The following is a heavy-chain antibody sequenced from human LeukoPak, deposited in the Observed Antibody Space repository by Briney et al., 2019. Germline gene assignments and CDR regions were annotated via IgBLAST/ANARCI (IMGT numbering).Heavy chain of an antibody. Sequence: GASVKVSCKASGYTITDYYIHWVRQAPGQGLEWMGWINPNSGGTNYAQKFEGRVTMTTDTSINTGYVELSSLTSHDTAVYFCARAHYLRLYFFDYWGQGTLVTVSS. CDR2: INPNSGGT. J-gene: IGHJ4*02. CDR3: ARAHYLRLYFFDY. CDR1: GYTITDYY. D-gene: IGHD3-10*01. V-gene: IGHV1-2*02.